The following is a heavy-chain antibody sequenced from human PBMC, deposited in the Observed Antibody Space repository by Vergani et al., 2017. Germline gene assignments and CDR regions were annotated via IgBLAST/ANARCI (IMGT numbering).Heavy chain of an antibody. D-gene: IGHD3-10*01. CDR2: IYYSGST. J-gene: IGHJ4*02. CDR1: GGSISSYY. V-gene: IGHV4-59*01. Sequence: QVQLQESGPGLVKPSETLSLTCTVSGGSISSYYWSWIRQPPGKGLEWIGHIYYSGSTNYNPSLKSRVTISVDTSKNQFSLKLSSVTAADTAVYYCASSMVRGVISLDYWGQGTLVTVSS. CDR3: ASSMVRGVISLDY.